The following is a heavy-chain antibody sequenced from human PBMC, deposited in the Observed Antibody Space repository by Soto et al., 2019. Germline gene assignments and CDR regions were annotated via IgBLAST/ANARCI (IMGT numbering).Heavy chain of an antibody. CDR1: GGSISSTSYY. V-gene: IGHV4-39*01. Sequence: SETLSLTCTVSGGSISSTSYYWVWIRQPPGKGLEWIGSFYYSGSTYYNPSLKSRVTISVDTSENQFSLKLSSVTAADTAVYYCASPKIAFYNWFDPWGQGTLVTVSS. CDR2: FYYSGST. D-gene: IGHD3-3*02. CDR3: ASPKIAFYNWFDP. J-gene: IGHJ5*02.